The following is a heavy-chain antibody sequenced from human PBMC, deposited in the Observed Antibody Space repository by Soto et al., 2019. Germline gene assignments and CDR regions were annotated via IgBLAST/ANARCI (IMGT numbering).Heavy chain of an antibody. D-gene: IGHD1-1*01. CDR1: GYTFTSYG. Sequence: QVQLVQSGAEVKKPGASVKVSCKASGYTFTSYGISWVRQAPGQGREWMGWISAYNGNTNYAQKLQGRVTMTTDTSTSTAYMELRSLRSDDTAVYYCTRQQDSRLDPYWYFDLWGRGTLVTVSS. CDR3: TRQQDSRLDPYWYFDL. J-gene: IGHJ2*01. CDR2: ISAYNGNT. V-gene: IGHV1-18*04.